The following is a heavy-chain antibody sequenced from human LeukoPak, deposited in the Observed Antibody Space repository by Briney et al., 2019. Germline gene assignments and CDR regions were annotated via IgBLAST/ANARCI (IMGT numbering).Heavy chain of an antibody. V-gene: IGHV3-9*01. J-gene: IGHJ4*02. CDR2: ISWNSGSI. CDR3: AKDISGAQEYYFDY. D-gene: IGHD3-3*02. Sequence: GRSLRLSCAASGFTFDDYAMHWVRQAPGKGLEWVSGISWNSGSIGYADSVKGRFTISRDNAKNSLYPQMNSLRAEDTALYYCAKDISGAQEYYFDYWGQGTLVTVSS. CDR1: GFTFDDYA.